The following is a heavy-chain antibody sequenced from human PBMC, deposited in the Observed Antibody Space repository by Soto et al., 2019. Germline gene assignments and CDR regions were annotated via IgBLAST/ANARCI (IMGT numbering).Heavy chain of an antibody. J-gene: IGHJ4*02. V-gene: IGHV4-59*01. D-gene: IGHD6-13*01. CDR1: GGSISSYY. CDR3: ARDDGDSSSWYYFDY. CDR2: IYYSGST. Sequence: PEETLSLTCTVSGGSISSYYWSWIRQPPGKGLEWIGYIYYSGSTNYNPSLKSRVTISVDTSKNQFSLKLSSVTAADTAVYYCARDDGDSSSWYYFDYWGQGTLVTVSS.